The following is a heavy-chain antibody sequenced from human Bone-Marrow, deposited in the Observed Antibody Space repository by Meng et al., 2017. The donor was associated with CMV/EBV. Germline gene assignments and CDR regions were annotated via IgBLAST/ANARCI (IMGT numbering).Heavy chain of an antibody. Sequence: SETLSLTCTVSGGSISSYYWSWIRQPPGKALEWIAYVYVSGSTKYNPSLKSRVIISMDTSKNQVSLNLRSVTAADTAVYYCATGGFYDAFDMWGQGTRVTVSS. CDR1: GGSISSYY. J-gene: IGHJ3*02. V-gene: IGHV4-59*01. CDR3: ATGGFYDAFDM. CDR2: VYVSGST. D-gene: IGHD3-16*01.